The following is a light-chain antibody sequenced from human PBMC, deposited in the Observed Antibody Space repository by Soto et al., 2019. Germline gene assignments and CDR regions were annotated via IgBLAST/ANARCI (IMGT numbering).Light chain of an antibody. J-gene: IGLJ3*02. CDR3: AAWDDSLKGWV. Sequence: QPVLPQPPSASGTPGQRVTISCSGSSSNIGSETVNWYQQVPGTAPKLLIYANNQRPSGVPDRFSVAKSGTSASLAIGGLQSEDEADYYCAAWDDSLKGWVFGGGTKLTVL. V-gene: IGLV1-44*01. CDR2: ANN. CDR1: SSNIGSET.